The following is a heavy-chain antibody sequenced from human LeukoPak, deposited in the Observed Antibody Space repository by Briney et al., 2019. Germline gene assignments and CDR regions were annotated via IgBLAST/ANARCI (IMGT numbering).Heavy chain of an antibody. CDR3: ARSEAPLVRGVIMVNWFDP. J-gene: IGHJ5*02. CDR2: ISYSGNA. V-gene: IGHV4-59*11. Sequence: SETLSLTCTVSGGSISRHFWSWIRQPPGKGLDWIGYISYSGNADYNPSLTSRATISVDTSKNQFSLKLSSVTAADTAVYHCARSEAPLVRGVIMVNWFDPWGQGTLVTVSS. D-gene: IGHD3-10*01. CDR1: GGSISRHF.